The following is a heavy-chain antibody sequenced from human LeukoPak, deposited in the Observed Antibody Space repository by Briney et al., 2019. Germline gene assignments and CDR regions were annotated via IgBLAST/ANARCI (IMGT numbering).Heavy chain of an antibody. CDR3: ADDYGD. V-gene: IGHV4-4*07. CDR2: IYPSGTT. J-gene: IGHJ4*02. CDR1: GGSVTNYY. Sequence: SSETLSLTCSVSGGSVTNYYWSWIRQPAGRGLEWIGRIYPSGTTQYNPSLKSRVTMSVDTSKNQFSLKLTSVTAADTAVYYCADDYGDWGQGTLVTVSS. D-gene: IGHD4-17*01.